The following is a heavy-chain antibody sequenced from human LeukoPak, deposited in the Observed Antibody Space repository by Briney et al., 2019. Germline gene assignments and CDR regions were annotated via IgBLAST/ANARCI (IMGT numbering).Heavy chain of an antibody. CDR3: AKELTASKPSHLDH. CDR2: IRYEGSEK. J-gene: IGHJ4*02. Sequence: GSLRLSXAASGFIFTDYGMHWVRQAPGKGLEWLTFIRYEGSEKYYADSAKGRFTISRDNSKNRLYMQMNSLTPQDTAVYYCAKELTASKPSHLDHWGQGILVTVSS. CDR1: GFIFTDYG. V-gene: IGHV3-30*02. D-gene: IGHD5-18*01.